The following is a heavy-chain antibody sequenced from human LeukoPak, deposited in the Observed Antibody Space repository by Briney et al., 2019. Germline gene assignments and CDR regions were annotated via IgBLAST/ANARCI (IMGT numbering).Heavy chain of an antibody. CDR3: ARGAIVAAGYDY. D-gene: IGHD6-13*01. V-gene: IGHV1-69*13. J-gene: IGHJ4*02. CDR1: GSTFSSNA. CDR2: IIPIFGTA. Sequence: ASMTVSCKASGSTFSSNAISWVRQAPGQGLEWMGGIIPIFGTANYAQKFQGRVTITADESTSTAYMELSSLRSEDTAVYYCARGAIVAAGYDYWGQGTLVTVSS.